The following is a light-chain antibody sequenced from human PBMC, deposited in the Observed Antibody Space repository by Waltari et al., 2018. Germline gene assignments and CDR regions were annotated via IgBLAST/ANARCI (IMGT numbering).Light chain of an antibody. CDR1: QTIRIY. J-gene: IGKJ2*01. V-gene: IGKV1-5*03. CDR2: KAS. Sequence: DIQMTQSPSILSASVEDRVTITCLASQTIRIYLAWYQQKPGKAPNLLIYKASTLESGVPSRFSGSGSGTEFTLTISSLQPDDFATYYCQQYHSYSPYTFGQGTTLDIK. CDR3: QQYHSYSPYT.